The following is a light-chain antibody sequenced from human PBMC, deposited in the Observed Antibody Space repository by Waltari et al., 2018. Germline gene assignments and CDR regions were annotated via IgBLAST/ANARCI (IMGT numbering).Light chain of an antibody. CDR3: QQSYSPLIT. J-gene: IGKJ4*01. CDR1: QTIGTY. Sequence: DIQMTQSPSSLSASVGDRVTITCRASQTIGTYLNWYQKKPEKAPKLLISAASSLQSGVPSRFSGSGSGTDFTLTISSLQPEDFATYYCQQSYSPLITFGGGSKVEIK. V-gene: IGKV1-39*01. CDR2: AAS.